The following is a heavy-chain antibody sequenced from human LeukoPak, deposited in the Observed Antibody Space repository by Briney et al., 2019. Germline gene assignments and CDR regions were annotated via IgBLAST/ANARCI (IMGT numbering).Heavy chain of an antibody. D-gene: IGHD3-3*01. CDR1: GGTFSSYA. CDR3: ARSEITYYDFWSGYTGLSC. CDR2: IIPIFGTA. Sequence: GSSVKVSCNASGGTFSSYAISWVRQAPGQGLEWMGGIIPIFGTANYAQKFQGRVTITTDESTSTAYMELSSLRSEDTAVYYCARSEITYYDFWSGYTGLSCWGQGTLVTVSS. V-gene: IGHV1-69*05. J-gene: IGHJ4*02.